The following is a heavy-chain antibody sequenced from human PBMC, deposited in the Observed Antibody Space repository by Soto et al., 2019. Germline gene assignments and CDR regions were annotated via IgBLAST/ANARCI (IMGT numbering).Heavy chain of an antibody. Sequence: GGSLRLSCAASGFTFSSYAMHWVRQAPGKGLEWVAVISYDGSNKYYADSVKGRFTISRDNSKNTLYLQMNSLRAEDTAVYYCAREGGRDGYLSPNDAFDIWGQGTMVTVSS. D-gene: IGHD5-12*01. CDR1: GFTFSSYA. CDR2: ISYDGSNK. J-gene: IGHJ3*02. V-gene: IGHV3-30-3*01. CDR3: AREGGRDGYLSPNDAFDI.